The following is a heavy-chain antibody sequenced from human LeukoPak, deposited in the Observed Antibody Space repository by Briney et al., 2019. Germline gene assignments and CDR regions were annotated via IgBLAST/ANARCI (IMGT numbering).Heavy chain of an antibody. Sequence: KTSETLSLTCTVSGGSISSYYWSGIRPPPGKGLEWMGYIYYSGSTNYNPSLKSRVTISVDTSKNQFSLKLSSVTAADTAVYYCARSLGYCSSTSCLPHWFDPWGQGTLVTVSS. CDR3: ARSLGYCSSTSCLPHWFDP. D-gene: IGHD2-2*03. J-gene: IGHJ5*02. CDR1: GGSISSYY. V-gene: IGHV4-59*08. CDR2: IYYSGST.